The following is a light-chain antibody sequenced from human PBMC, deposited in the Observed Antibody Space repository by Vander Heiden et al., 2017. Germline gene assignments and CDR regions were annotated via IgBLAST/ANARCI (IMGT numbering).Light chain of an antibody. Sequence: QSALTQPASVSGSPGQSISISCPGTSSDVGGYSFVSWYQQHPGKAPRLMIYEISDRPSGVSNRFSGSKLGNTASLTISGLQPEDEADYYCSSYTTTSALVLFGGGTKVTV. CDR3: SSYTTTSALVL. V-gene: IGLV2-14*01. CDR1: SSDVGGYSF. J-gene: IGLJ2*01. CDR2: EIS.